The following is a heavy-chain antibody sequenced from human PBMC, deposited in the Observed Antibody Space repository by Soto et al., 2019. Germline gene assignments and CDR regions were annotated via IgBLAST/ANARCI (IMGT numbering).Heavy chain of an antibody. CDR1: GFTFDDYA. J-gene: IGHJ6*02. Sequence: RRLSCAASGFTFDDYAMHWVRQAPGKGLEWVSGISWNSGSIGYADSVKGRFTISRDNAKNSLYLQMNSLRAEDTALYYCAKDIWNWNDPYYYYYGMDVWGQGTTVTVSS. V-gene: IGHV3-9*01. D-gene: IGHD1-1*01. CDR3: AKDIWNWNDPYYYYYGMDV. CDR2: ISWNSGSI.